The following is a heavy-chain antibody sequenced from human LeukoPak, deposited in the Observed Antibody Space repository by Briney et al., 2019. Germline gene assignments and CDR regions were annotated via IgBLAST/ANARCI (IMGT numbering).Heavy chain of an antibody. CDR2: MNPNSGNT. CDR3: VRAMAPLDTFNYQYAMDV. Sequence: ASVKVSCKASGYTFNNYDINWVRQAPGQGLEWMGWMNPNSGNTGYAQKFQGRFTLTRETFISTAHMELSSLRSDDTAVYYCVRAMAPLDTFNYQYAMDVWGQGTMVPSP. V-gene: IGHV1-8*01. J-gene: IGHJ6*02. CDR1: GYTFNNYD. D-gene: IGHD5-24*01.